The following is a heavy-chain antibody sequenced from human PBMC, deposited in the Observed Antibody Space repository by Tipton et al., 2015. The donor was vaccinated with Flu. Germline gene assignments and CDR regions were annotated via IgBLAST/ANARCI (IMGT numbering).Heavy chain of an antibody. CDR1: GGSIGSFY. CDR2: IYNNAYT. V-gene: IGHV4-59*12. Sequence: LRLSCTVSGGSIGSFYWNWIRQPPGKGLEWIGYIYNNAYTKYNPSLKSRVTISVVTSKKQFSLQLRSVTAADTAVYYCARDPSLGMPDYFDHWGQGTLVTASS. D-gene: IGHD2-2*01. CDR3: ARDPSLGMPDYFDH. J-gene: IGHJ4*02.